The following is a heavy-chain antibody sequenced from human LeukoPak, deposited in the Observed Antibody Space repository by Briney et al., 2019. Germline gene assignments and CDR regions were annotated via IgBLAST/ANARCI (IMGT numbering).Heavy chain of an antibody. CDR3: ARSRDYNWNEDGWFDP. J-gene: IGHJ5*02. D-gene: IGHD1-20*01. V-gene: IGHV1-69*04. Sequence: GSSVTVSCTASGGTFSTYAISWVRQAPGQGLEWMGRIIPIVGLTKYAQKFQGRVTITADKSTSTAYMELSSLRSEDTAVYFCARSRDYNWNEDGWFDPWGQGTLVTVSS. CDR2: IIPIVGLT. CDR1: GGTFSTYA.